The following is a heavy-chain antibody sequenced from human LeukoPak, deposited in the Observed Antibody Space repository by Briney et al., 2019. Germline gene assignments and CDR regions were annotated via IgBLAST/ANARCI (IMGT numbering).Heavy chain of an antibody. CDR3: ARDEREWELRWSSDY. CDR1: GYTFTSYG. D-gene: IGHD1-26*01. V-gene: IGHV1-18*01. Sequence: ASVKVSCKASGYTFTSYGISWVRQAPGQGLEWMGWISAYNGNTNYAQKLQGRVTMTTDTSTSTAYMELRSLRSDDTAVYYCARDEREWELRWSSDYWGQGTLVTVSS. CDR2: ISAYNGNT. J-gene: IGHJ4*02.